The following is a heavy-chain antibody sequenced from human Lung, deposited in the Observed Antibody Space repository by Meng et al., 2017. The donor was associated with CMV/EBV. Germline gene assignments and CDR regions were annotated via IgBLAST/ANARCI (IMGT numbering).Heavy chain of an antibody. CDR1: GASSSCSNG. Sequence: VQLQEAGPGLVKPSGTLSLTCAVCGASSSCSNGWSWVRQPPGKGLEWIGEIYHSGSTNYNPSLKSRVTISVDKSKNQFSLKLSSVTAADTAVYYCARVVTALWGYYFDYWGQGTLVTVSS. V-gene: IGHV4-4*02. D-gene: IGHD2-21*02. J-gene: IGHJ4*02. CDR2: IYHSGST. CDR3: ARVVTALWGYYFDY.